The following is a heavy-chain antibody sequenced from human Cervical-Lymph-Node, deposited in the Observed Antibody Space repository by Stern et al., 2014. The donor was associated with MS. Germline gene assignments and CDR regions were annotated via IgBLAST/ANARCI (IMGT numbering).Heavy chain of an antibody. Sequence: EVQLEESGGGLVQPGTSLRLSCAASGFTFDDYTMTWVRQAPGKGLEWVSGINWNSGIIGYVDSVKGRFTISRDNAKNTLYLQMNSLRAEDTALYYCAKHIGVGNSYGYGLGGAFDLWGQGTMVTVSS. CDR3: AKHIGVGNSYGYGLGGAFDL. CDR2: INWNSGII. V-gene: IGHV3-9*01. D-gene: IGHD5-18*01. CDR1: GFTFDDYT. J-gene: IGHJ3*01.